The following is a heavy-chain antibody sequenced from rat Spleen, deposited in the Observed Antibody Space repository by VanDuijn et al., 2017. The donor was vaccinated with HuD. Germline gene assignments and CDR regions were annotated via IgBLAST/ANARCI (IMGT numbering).Heavy chain of an antibody. V-gene: IGHV5-25*01. D-gene: IGHD3-1*01. CDR2: ISTGGGST. J-gene: IGHJ2*01. CDR3: TRGPPFDY. CDR1: GFTFSNYD. Sequence: EVQLVESGGGLVQPGRSMKLSCAASGFTFSNYDMAWVRQATTKGLEWIASISTGGGSTSYPDSVKGRFTISRDNAKSTLYLQMDSLRSEDTATYYCTRGPPFDYWGQGVMVTVSS.